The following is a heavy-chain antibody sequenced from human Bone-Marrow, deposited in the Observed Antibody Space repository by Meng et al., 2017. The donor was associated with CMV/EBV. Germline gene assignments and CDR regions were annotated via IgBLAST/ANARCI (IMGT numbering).Heavy chain of an antibody. CDR3: ARVRGEQQLVILDAFGI. Sequence: GESLKISCAASGFTFSSYAMHWVRQAPGKGLEWVAVISYDGSNKYYADSVKGRFTISRDNSKNTLYLQMNSLRAEDTAVYYCARVRGEQQLVILDAFGIWGQGTRVTGSS. CDR2: ISYDGSNK. V-gene: IGHV3-30-3*01. D-gene: IGHD6-13*01. CDR1: GFTFSSYA. J-gene: IGHJ3*02.